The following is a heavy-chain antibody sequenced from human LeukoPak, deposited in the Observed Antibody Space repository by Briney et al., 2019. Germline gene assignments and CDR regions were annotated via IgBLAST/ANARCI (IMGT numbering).Heavy chain of an antibody. Sequence: GGSLRLSCAASGFTFSNYWMHWVRQVPEKGLVWVSRVNPDGSDITYANSVRGRFTSSRGNAKNTLYLQMNRLRIEDTAVYYCARGGSYGDYWGQGILVTVSS. J-gene: IGHJ4*02. D-gene: IGHD3-16*01. CDR3: ARGGSYGDY. CDR2: VNPDGSDI. V-gene: IGHV3-74*01. CDR1: GFTFSNYW.